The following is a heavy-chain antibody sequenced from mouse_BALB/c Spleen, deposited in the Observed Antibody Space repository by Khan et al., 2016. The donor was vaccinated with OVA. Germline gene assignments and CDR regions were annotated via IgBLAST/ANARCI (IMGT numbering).Heavy chain of an antibody. CDR3: ARGGFAY. V-gene: IGHV5-15*02. Sequence: EVELVESGGGLVQPGGSRKLSCAAYGFTFIDYGMAWVRQTPGKGPEWIAFISSVAYSNYYAETVTGRFTIPRKNAKNNLYLEMSSLRSEDTAIYYCARGGFAYWGQGTLVTVSA. J-gene: IGHJ3*01. CDR2: ISSVAYSN. CDR1: GFTFIDYG.